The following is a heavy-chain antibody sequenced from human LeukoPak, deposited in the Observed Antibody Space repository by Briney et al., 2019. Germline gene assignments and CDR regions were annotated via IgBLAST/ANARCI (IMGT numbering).Heavy chain of an antibody. Sequence: PSETLSLTCTVSGGSISSYYWSWIRQPPGKGLEWIGYIYYSGSTNYNPSLKSRVTISVDTSKNQFSLKLSSVTAADTAVYYCARDGTNSLTFDYWGQGTLVTVSS. CDR2: IYYSGST. V-gene: IGHV4-59*01. CDR1: GGSISSYY. D-gene: IGHD4-23*01. J-gene: IGHJ4*02. CDR3: ARDGTNSLTFDY.